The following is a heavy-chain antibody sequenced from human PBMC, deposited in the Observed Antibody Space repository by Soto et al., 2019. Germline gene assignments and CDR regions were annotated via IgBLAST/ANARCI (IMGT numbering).Heavy chain of an antibody. Sequence: VSGPTLVNPTQTLTLTCTLSWFSLSPSGVGVGWIRQPPGKALEWLALIYWNDDKRYSPSLKSRLTIPKDTSKNQVVLTTTNMEPVDTATYYCAHPPLPGGFAPWGQGTLVPVSS. CDR3: AHPPLPGGFAP. D-gene: IGHD3-16*01. CDR1: WFSLSPSGVG. CDR2: IYWNDDK. V-gene: IGHV2-5*01. J-gene: IGHJ5*02.